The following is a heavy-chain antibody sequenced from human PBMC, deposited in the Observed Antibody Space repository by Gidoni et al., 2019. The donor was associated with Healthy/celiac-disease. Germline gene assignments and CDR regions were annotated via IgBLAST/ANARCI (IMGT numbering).Heavy chain of an antibody. CDR1: GFTFSSYA. Sequence: VQLLESGGGLVQPGGSLRLSCAASGFTFSSYAMSWVRQAPGKGLEWVSAISGRGGSTYYADSVKGRFTISRDNSKNTLYLQMNSLRAEDTAVYYCAKDQRPYTHLYYFDYWGQGTLVTVSS. D-gene: IGHD4-4*01. J-gene: IGHJ4*02. V-gene: IGHV3-23*01. CDR3: AKDQRPYTHLYYFDY. CDR2: ISGRGGST.